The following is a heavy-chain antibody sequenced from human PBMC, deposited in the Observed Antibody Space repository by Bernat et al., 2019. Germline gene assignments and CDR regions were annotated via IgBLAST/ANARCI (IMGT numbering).Heavy chain of an antibody. J-gene: IGHJ2*01. Sequence: QVQLVQSGAEVKKPGASVKVSCKASGYTFTSYGISWVRQAPGHWLEWMGWISAYNGNTNYAQKLQGRVTMTTDTSTSPAYMELRSLRSDDTAVYYCERVYCGGACCLEKYFDLWGRGTLVTVSS. CDR1: GYTFTSYG. D-gene: IGHD2-21*02. CDR2: ISAYNGNT. V-gene: IGHV1-18*01. CDR3: ERVYCGGACCLEKYFDL.